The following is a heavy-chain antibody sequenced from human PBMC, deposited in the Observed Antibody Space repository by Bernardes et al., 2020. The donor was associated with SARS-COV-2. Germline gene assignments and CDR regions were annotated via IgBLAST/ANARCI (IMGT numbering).Heavy chain of an antibody. CDR1: GDSMSSRRYY. CDR2: ISYSGTT. Sequence: SETLSLTCTVSGDSMSSRRYYWGWIRQPPGKGLEWIGSISYSGTTNYNPSLKSRVTISVDNAKNSLFLQMNSLRGEDTAVYFCARAIPMSQTAFDLWGQGTMVTVSS. CDR3: ARAIPMSQTAFDL. D-gene: IGHD2-21*01. V-gene: IGHV4-39*01. J-gene: IGHJ3*01.